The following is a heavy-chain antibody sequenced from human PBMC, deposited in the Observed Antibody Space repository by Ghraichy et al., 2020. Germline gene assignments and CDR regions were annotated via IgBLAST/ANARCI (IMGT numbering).Heavy chain of an antibody. CDR1: GFTFGDYA. V-gene: IGHV3-49*03. J-gene: IGHJ4*02. CDR3: TRDRPLDY. Sequence: GGSLRLSCSASGFTFGDYAMAWFRQAPGKGLEWVGFIRNKPDGETTNYAASVRGRFTISRDDSKSIAYLKMNSLKTQDTAVYYCTRDRPLDYWGQGTLVTV. CDR2: IRNKPDGETT.